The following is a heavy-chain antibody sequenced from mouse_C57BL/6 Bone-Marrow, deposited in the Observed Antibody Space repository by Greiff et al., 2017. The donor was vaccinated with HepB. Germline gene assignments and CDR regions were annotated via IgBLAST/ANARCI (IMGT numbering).Heavy chain of an antibody. CDR1: GFTFSSYG. CDR2: ISSGGSYT. V-gene: IGHV5-6*01. D-gene: IGHD1-1*01. J-gene: IGHJ1*03. CDR3: ARHVDYYGSRGDYWYFDV. Sequence: EVHLVESGGDLVKPGGSLKLSCAASGFTFSSYGMSWVRQTPDKRLEWVATISSGGSYTYYPDSVKGRFTISRDNAKNTLYLQMSSLKSEDTAMYYCARHVDYYGSRGDYWYFDVWGTGTTVTVSS.